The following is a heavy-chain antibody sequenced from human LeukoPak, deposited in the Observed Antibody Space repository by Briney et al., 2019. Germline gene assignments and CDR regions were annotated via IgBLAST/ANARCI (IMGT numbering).Heavy chain of an antibody. CDR1: GYTFTSFH. Sequence: ASVKVSCKASGYTFTSFHIYWVRQAPGQGLEWMGIINPSGGSTNYAQKFQGRVTMSGDTSTSTVNLELSRLRSEDTAVYYCARGDGAAGRVFDYWGQGTLVNVPS. D-gene: IGHD6-13*01. J-gene: IGHJ4*02. CDR3: ARGDGAAGRVFDY. CDR2: INPSGGST. V-gene: IGHV1-46*01.